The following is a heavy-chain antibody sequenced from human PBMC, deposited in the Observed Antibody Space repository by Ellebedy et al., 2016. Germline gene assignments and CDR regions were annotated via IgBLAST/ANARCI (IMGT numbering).Heavy chain of an antibody. Sequence: GESLKISCAASGFTFSGYWMHWVRQAPGKGLVWVSRINSDGRSTTYADSVKGRFTISRDNAKNTVYLQMNSLRAEDTAVYYCSREATTVTRNLDYWGQGTLVTVSS. CDR1: GFTFSGYW. CDR3: SREATTVTRNLDY. D-gene: IGHD4-17*01. J-gene: IGHJ4*02. CDR2: INSDGRST. V-gene: IGHV3-74*01.